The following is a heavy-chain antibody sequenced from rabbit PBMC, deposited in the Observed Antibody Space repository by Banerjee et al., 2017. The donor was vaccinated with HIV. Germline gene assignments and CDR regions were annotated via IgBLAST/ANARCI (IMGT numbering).Heavy chain of an antibody. D-gene: IGHD4-1*01. CDR3: ARIDSDWDGGINL. CDR2: IDPVFGST. V-gene: IGHV1S40*01. CDR1: GFSFSSGQD. Sequence: QSLEESGGDLVKPGASLTLTCTASGFSFSSGQDMCWVRQAPGKGLEWIGYIDPVFGSTYYATWVNGRFTIANNNAQNTVDLQMNSLTAADTATYFCARIDSDWDGGINLWGQGTLVTVS. J-gene: IGHJ4*01.